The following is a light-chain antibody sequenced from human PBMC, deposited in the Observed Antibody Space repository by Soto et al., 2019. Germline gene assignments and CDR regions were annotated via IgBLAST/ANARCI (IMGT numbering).Light chain of an antibody. Sequence: EMVLTQSPGTLSLSPGERATLSCRASQSVSSSYLAWYQQKPGQAPRLLIYGASSRATGIPDRFSGSGCGADFTLTISRLEPEDFAVYYCQQYGSSPYTFRRGTKLEIK. CDR1: QSVSSSY. J-gene: IGKJ2*01. CDR2: GAS. CDR3: QQYGSSPYT. V-gene: IGKV3-20*01.